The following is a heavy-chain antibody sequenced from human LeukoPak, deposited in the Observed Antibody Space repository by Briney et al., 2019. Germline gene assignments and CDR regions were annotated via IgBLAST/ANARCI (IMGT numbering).Heavy chain of an antibody. D-gene: IGHD2-21*02. CDR3: ARGRAYCGGDCYPHWFDP. V-gene: IGHV3-21*01. J-gene: IGHJ5*02. CDR2: ISSSSRYI. Sequence: GGSLRLSCAASGFTFSSYAMSWVRQAPGKGLEWVSFISSSSRYIYYADSVKGRFTISRDNAKNSLYLQMNSLRADDTAVYYCARGRAYCGGDCYPHWFDPWGQGTLVTVSS. CDR1: GFTFSSYA.